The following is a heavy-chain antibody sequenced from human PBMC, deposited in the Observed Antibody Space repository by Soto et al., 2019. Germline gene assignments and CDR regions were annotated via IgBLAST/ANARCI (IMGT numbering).Heavy chain of an antibody. D-gene: IGHD6-13*01. J-gene: IGHJ4*02. CDR2: INAGNGNT. V-gene: IGHV1-3*01. CDR1: GYTFTSYA. Sequence: GASVKVSCKASGYTFTSYAMHWVRQAPGQRLEWMGWINAGNGNTKYSQKFQGRVTITRDTSASTAYMELSSLRSEDTAVYYCARAQPGYSSSWYRWELVQKLDYWGQGNLVTVSS. CDR3: ARAQPGYSSSWYRWELVQKLDY.